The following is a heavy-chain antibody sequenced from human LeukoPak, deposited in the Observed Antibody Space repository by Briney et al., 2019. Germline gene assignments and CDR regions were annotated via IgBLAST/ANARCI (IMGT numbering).Heavy chain of an antibody. CDR1: GGTFSSYA. Sequence: SVKVSCKASGGTFSSYAISWVRQAPGQGLEWMGGIIPIFGTANYAQKFQGRVTITADESTSTAYMELSSLRSEDTAVYYCARVYYDSSGYYGFDYWGQGTLVTVSS. CDR2: IIPIFGTA. CDR3: ARVYYDSSGYYGFDY. V-gene: IGHV1-69*13. J-gene: IGHJ4*02. D-gene: IGHD3-22*01.